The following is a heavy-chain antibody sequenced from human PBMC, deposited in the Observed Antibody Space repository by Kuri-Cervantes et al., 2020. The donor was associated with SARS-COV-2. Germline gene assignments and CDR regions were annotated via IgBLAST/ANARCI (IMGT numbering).Heavy chain of an antibody. CDR3: ARFAGEGPIYYYYMDV. Sequence: GGSLRLSCAASGFTFSSYSMNWVRQAPGKGLEWVSSISSSSSYIYYADSVKGRFTISRDNAKHSLYLQMNSLRAEDTAVYYCARFAGEGPIYYYYMDVWAKGTTATFPS. D-gene: IGHD2-21*01. CDR2: ISSSSSYI. CDR1: GFTFSSYS. V-gene: IGHV3-21*01. J-gene: IGHJ6*03.